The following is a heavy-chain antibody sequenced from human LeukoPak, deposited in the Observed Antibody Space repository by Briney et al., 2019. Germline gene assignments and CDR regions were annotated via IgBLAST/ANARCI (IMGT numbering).Heavy chain of an antibody. V-gene: IGHV1-46*01. CDR2: INPSGGST. Sequence: ASVKVSCKASGYTFTSYYMHWVRQAPGQGLEWMGIINPSGGSTSYAQKFQGRVTMTRDMSTSTVYIELSSLRSEDTAVYYCARVLPVRHDSRGYYGSYYYMDVWGKGATVTVSS. CDR3: ARVLPVRHDSRGYYGSYYYMDV. J-gene: IGHJ6*03. CDR1: GYTFTSYY. D-gene: IGHD3-22*01.